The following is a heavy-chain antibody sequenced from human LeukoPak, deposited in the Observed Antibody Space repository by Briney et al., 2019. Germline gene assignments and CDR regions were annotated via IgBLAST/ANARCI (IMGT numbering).Heavy chain of an antibody. CDR1: GYTLTELS. D-gene: IGHD3-10*01. CDR2: FGPEDGAT. J-gene: IGHJ4*02. V-gene: IGHV1-24*01. Sequence: ASVKVSCKVSGYTLTELSMHWVRQAPGKGLEWMGGFGPEDGATIYAQKFQGRVTMTEDTSTDTAYMELGSLRSEDTAVYYCATPGPVLLWSGELLRWGQGTLVTVSS. CDR3: ATPGPVLLWSGELLR.